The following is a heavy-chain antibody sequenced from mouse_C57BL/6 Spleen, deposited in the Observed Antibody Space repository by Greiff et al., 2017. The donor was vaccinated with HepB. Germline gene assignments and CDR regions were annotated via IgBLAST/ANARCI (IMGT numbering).Heavy chain of an antibody. Sequence: QVQLQQPGAELVKPGASVKLSCKASGYTFTSYWMHWVKQRPGQGLEWIGMIHPNSGSTNNNEKFKSKATLTVDKSSSTAYMQLISLTSEDSAVYYCARGGYDYDEDFDYWGQGTTLTVSS. J-gene: IGHJ2*01. CDR3: ARGGYDYDEDFDY. D-gene: IGHD2-4*01. V-gene: IGHV1-64*01. CDR2: IHPNSGST. CDR1: GYTFTSYW.